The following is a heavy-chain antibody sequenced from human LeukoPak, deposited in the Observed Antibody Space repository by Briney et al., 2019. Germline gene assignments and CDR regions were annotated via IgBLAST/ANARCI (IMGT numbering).Heavy chain of an antibody. CDR3: ARNTYYDFWSGYWDNWFDP. CDR1: GFTFSSYA. D-gene: IGHD3-3*01. Sequence: PGGSLRLSCAASGFTFSSYAMGWVRQAPGKGLEWVSAISGGGGSTYYADSVKGRFTISRDNSKNTLYLQMNNLRAEDTAVYYCARNTYYDFWSGYWDNWFDPWGQGTLVTVSS. J-gene: IGHJ5*02. V-gene: IGHV3-23*01. CDR2: ISGGGGST.